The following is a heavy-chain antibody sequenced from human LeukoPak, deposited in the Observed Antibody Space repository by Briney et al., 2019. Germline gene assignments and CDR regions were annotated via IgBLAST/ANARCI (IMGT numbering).Heavy chain of an antibody. CDR1: GFTFSSYS. J-gene: IGHJ4*02. CDR3: ARLESVVATTVDY. D-gene: IGHD5-12*01. Sequence: PGGSLRLSCAASGFTFSSYSMNRVRQAPGKGLEWVSYISSSSSTIYYADSVKGRFTISRDNAKNSLYLQMNSLRDEDTAVYYCARLESVVATTVDYWGQGALVTVSS. V-gene: IGHV3-48*02. CDR2: ISSSSSTI.